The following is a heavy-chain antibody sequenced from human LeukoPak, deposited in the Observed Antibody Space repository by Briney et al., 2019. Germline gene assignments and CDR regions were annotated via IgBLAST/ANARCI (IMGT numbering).Heavy chain of an antibody. CDR3: ARGSSLAYYVDV. CDR2: ISSSSSTI. D-gene: IGHD3-16*02. CDR1: GFTFSSYS. Sequence: GSLRLSCAASGFTFSSYSMNWVRQAPGKGLEWVSYISSSSSTIYYADSVKGRFTISRDNAKNSLYLQMNSLRAEDTAVYYCARGSSLAYYVDVWGKGTTVTVSS. J-gene: IGHJ6*03. V-gene: IGHV3-48*01.